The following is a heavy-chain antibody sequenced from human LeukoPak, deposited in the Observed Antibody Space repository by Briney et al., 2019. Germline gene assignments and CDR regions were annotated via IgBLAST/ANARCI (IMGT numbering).Heavy chain of an antibody. V-gene: IGHV4-59*01. CDR3: ARGVVLTGYPLDF. Sequence: PSETLSLTCTVSGGSIRNYFWNWLRQPPGKGLEWIGFIYYSGSTDYNPSLKRRVTISVDTSKKQFSLKLTSVTAADTAVYYCARGVVLTGYPLDFWGRGTLVTVSS. D-gene: IGHD3-9*01. J-gene: IGHJ4*02. CDR2: IYYSGST. CDR1: GGSIRNYF.